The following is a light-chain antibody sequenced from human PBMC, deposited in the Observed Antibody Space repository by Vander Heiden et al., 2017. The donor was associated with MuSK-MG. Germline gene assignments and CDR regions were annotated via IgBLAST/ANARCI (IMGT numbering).Light chain of an antibody. V-gene: IGKV4-1*01. CDR2: WAS. Sequence: DYVMTQSPDSLAVSLGERATINCKSSQSVFYSSNNKNYLDWYQKKPGQPPKLLISWASIRESGVPDRFRGSASGTDFTLTISILPAEDVAVYYCQRYDTTPRTFGQGTRLEIK. CDR3: QRYDTTPRT. CDR1: QSVFYSSNNKNY. J-gene: IGKJ1*01.